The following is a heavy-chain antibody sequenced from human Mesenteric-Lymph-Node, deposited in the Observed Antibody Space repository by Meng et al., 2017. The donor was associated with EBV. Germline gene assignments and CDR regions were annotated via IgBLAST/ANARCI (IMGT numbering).Heavy chain of an antibody. J-gene: IGHJ5*02. CDR2: ISTAGDT. D-gene: IGHD1-26*01. Sequence: VQLVESGGGVVQPGRSLRLSCAASGFTFSSYDMHWVRQGTGKGLEWVSSISTAGDTYYADSVEGRFTISRENAKNSLYLHMNSLRVGDTAVYYCTRTRLGGVFDPWGQGTLVTVSS. CDR1: GFTFSSYD. CDR3: TRTRLGGVFDP. V-gene: IGHV3-13*01.